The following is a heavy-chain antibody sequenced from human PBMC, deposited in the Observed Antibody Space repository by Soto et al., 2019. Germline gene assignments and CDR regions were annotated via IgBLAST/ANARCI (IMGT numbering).Heavy chain of an antibody. J-gene: IGHJ4*02. CDR2: IDYVGST. Sequence: SETLSLTCSVSGDSINSRYWSWIRQPPGKGLEWIGYIDYVGSTNYAPSLQSRVTMSVDTSKNQVSLKLRYVTAADTAVYYCVRQRGNYFDFWGQGTLVTVPS. V-gene: IGHV4-59*11. D-gene: IGHD3-10*01. CDR1: GDSINSRY. CDR3: VRQRGNYFDF.